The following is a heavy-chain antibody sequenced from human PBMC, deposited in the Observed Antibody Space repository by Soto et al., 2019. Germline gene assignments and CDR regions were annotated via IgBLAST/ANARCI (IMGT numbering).Heavy chain of an antibody. V-gene: IGHV3-23*01. CDR3: AKVGGRLEYESSIDF. Sequence: DVQLLESGGGLVSPGGSLRLSCAASGFTFSSYAMSWVRQVPGKGLEWVSGVSGGGDDTYHADSVKGRFTISRDNYKSTLYLQMNGLTDEDTATYHCAKVGGRLEYESSIDFWGPGTLVTVSS. CDR1: GFTFSSYA. D-gene: IGHD1-1*01. CDR2: VSGGGDDT. J-gene: IGHJ4*02.